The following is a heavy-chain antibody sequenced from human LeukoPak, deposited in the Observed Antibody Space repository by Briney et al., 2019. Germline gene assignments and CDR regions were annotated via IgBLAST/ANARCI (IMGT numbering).Heavy chain of an antibody. CDR2: IYPDDSDT. D-gene: IGHD3-3*01. Sequence: GESLKISCKGSGYSFTSYWIGWVRQMPGKGLEWMGIIYPDDSDTRYSPSFQGQVTISADKSISTAYLQWSSLRAEDTAVYYCARDGVWSGYSGLNYYYYMDVWGKGTTVTVSS. J-gene: IGHJ6*03. V-gene: IGHV5-51*01. CDR3: ARDGVWSGYSGLNYYYYMDV. CDR1: GYSFTSYW.